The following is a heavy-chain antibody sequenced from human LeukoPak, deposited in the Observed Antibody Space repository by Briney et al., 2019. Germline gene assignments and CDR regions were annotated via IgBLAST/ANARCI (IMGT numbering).Heavy chain of an antibody. J-gene: IGHJ2*01. CDR2: VYFSGST. Sequence: SETLSLTCTVSGESISSSSYYWDWIRQPPRQGLEWLGSVYFSGSTHYNPSLKSRVTISVDTSKNQFSLKLSSVTAADTAVYYCARDFRNSLTTTGSGYWYFDLWGRGNLVTVSS. D-gene: IGHD2-8*02. CDR3: ARDFRNSLTTTGSGYWYFDL. V-gene: IGHV4-39*07. CDR1: GESISSSSYY.